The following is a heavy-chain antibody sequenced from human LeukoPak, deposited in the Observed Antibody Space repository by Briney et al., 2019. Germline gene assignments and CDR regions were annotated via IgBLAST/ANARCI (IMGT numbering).Heavy chain of an antibody. Sequence: TSETLSLTCTVSGGSISSYYWSWIRQPPGKGLEWIGYIYYSGSTNYNPSLKSRVTISVDTSKNQFSLKLSSVTAADTAVYYCARATEGQQLVRANWFDPWGQGTLVTVSS. CDR2: IYYSGST. CDR3: ARATEGQQLVRANWFDP. D-gene: IGHD6-13*01. V-gene: IGHV4-59*01. J-gene: IGHJ5*02. CDR1: GGSISSYY.